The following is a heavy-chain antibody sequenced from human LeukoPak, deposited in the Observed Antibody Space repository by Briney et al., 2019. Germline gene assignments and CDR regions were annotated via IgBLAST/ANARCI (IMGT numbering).Heavy chain of an antibody. Sequence: GGSLRLSCAASGFTLSRYSMNWVRQAPGKGLEWVSSIHSSSSYIYYTDSVKGRFTISRDNAKNSLYLQMNNLSAEDTAVYYCATSEGAYGEDYWGQGTLVTVSS. CDR2: IHSSSSYI. V-gene: IGHV3-21*01. D-gene: IGHD4-17*01. J-gene: IGHJ4*02. CDR1: GFTLSRYS. CDR3: ATSEGAYGEDY.